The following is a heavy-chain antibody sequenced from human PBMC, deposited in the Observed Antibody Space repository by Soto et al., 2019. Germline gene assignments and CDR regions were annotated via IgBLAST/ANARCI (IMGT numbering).Heavy chain of an antibody. D-gene: IGHD1-20*01. CDR2: VSTRGDST. CDR1: GFTLGNYG. J-gene: IGHJ5*02. V-gene: IGHV3-23*01. Sequence: GGSLRLSCVASGFTLGNYGMSWVRQAPEKGLEWVSGVSTRGDSTYYADSVKGRCTISRDNFKNTLYLQMNSLRAEDTAIYYCAIGYKNGWFQQWGQGTLVTVSS. CDR3: AIGYKNGWFQQ.